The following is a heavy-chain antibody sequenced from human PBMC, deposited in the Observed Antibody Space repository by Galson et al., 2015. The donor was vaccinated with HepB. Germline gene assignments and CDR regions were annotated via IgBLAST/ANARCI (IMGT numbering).Heavy chain of an antibody. V-gene: IGHV4-59*01. CDR3: ARVDDWNALEY. J-gene: IGHJ4*02. Sequence: ETLSLTCTVSGGSIGSYYWSWIRQPPGKGLEWIGYIHYSGTTNYNPSLKSRPTISLDTSKNQFSMQLSAVTAADTAVYYCARVDDWNALEYWGQGTLVTVSA. CDR2: IHYSGTT. CDR1: GGSIGSYY. D-gene: IGHD1-1*01.